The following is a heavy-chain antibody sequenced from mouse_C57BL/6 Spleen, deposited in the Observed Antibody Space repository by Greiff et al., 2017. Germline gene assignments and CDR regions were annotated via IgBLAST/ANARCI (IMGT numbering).Heavy chain of an antibody. CDR1: GYAFSSYW. Sequence: QVQLQQSGAELVKPGASVKISCKASGYAFSSYWMNWVKQRPGKGLEWIGQIYPGDGDTNYNGKFKGKATLTADKSSSTAYMQLSSLTSEDSAVYFCARGEAYYDYDGAMDYWGQGTSGTVSS. J-gene: IGHJ4*01. CDR2: IYPGDGDT. D-gene: IGHD2-4*01. V-gene: IGHV1-80*01. CDR3: ARGEAYYDYDGAMDY.